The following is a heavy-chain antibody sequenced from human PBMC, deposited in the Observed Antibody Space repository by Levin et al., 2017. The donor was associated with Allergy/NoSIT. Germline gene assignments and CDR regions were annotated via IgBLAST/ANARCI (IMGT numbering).Heavy chain of an antibody. D-gene: IGHD3-10*01. J-gene: IGHJ5*01. V-gene: IGHV4-4*08. CDR3: ARGAGYYGP. CDR1: GGSVNGFY. CDR2: VHSSGST. Sequence: PSETLSLTCSVSGGSVNGFYWSWIRQTPQKGLEWIGYVHSSGSTTYNPSLRRRVTISVDTFMNQFSLRLTSVTAADTAVYYCARGAGYYGPWGQGTLVTVSS.